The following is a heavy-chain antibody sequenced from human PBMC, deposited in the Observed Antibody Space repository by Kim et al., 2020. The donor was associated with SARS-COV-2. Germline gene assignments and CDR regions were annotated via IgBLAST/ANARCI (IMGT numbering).Heavy chain of an antibody. V-gene: IGHV1-8*01. CDR1: GYTFTSYD. D-gene: IGHD3-9*01. CDR2: MNPNSGNT. Sequence: ASVKVSCKASGYTFTSYDINWVRQATGQGLEWMGWMNPNSGNTGYAQKFQGRVTMTRNTSISTAYMELSSLRSEDTAVYYCARGHPYYDILTGYYYDYWGQGTLVTVSS. J-gene: IGHJ4*02. CDR3: ARGHPYYDILTGYYYDY.